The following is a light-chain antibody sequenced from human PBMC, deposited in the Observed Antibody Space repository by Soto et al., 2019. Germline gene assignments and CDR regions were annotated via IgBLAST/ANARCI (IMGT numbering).Light chain of an antibody. CDR1: SSNIGAGYD. V-gene: IGLV1-40*01. CDR2: RNT. Sequence: QSVLTQPPSVSGAPGQRVTISCTGSSSNIGAGYDVHWYQQLPGTAPKLLIYRNTNRPSGVPDRFSGSKSGTSASLAITGLQAEDEADYYCQSYDSSLSGPSFVFGTGTKVTVL. J-gene: IGLJ1*01. CDR3: QSYDSSLSGPSFV.